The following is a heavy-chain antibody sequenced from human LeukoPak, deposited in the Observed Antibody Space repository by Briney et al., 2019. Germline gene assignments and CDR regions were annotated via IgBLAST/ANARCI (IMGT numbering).Heavy chain of an antibody. CDR3: ARHGAAAGFYYYYYMDV. D-gene: IGHD6-25*01. CDR2: IYYSGST. Sequence: SETLSLTCTVSGGSISSSSYYWGWIRQPPGKGLEWIGSIYYSGSTYYNPSLKSRVTISVDTSKNQFSLKLSSVTAADTAVYYCARHGAAAGFYYYYYMDVWGKGTTVTVSS. J-gene: IGHJ6*03. CDR1: GGSISSSSYY. V-gene: IGHV4-39*01.